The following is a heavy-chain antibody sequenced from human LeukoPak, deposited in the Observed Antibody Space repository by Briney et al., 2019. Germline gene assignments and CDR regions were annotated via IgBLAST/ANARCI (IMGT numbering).Heavy chain of an antibody. CDR3: AREGGWPRYYFDY. Sequence: PSETLSLTCAVYGGSFSGYYWGWIRQPPGKGLEWIGEINHSGSTNYNPSLKSRVTISVDTSKNQFSLKLSSVTAADTAVYYCAREGGWPRYYFDYWGQGTLVTVSS. V-gene: IGHV4-34*01. CDR1: GGSFSGYY. CDR2: INHSGST. D-gene: IGHD6-19*01. J-gene: IGHJ4*02.